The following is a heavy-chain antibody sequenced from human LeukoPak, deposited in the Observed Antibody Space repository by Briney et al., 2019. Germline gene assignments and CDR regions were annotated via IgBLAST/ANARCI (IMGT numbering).Heavy chain of an antibody. CDR1: GGSISSGSYY. CDR2: IYTSGST. J-gene: IGHJ4*02. CDR3: ARGFKRQEFDY. V-gene: IGHV4-61*02. Sequence: SETLSLTCTVSGGSISSGSYYWSWIRQPAGKGLEWIGRIYTSGSTNYNPSLKSRVTISVDTSKNQFSLKLSSVTAADTAVYYCARGFKRQEFDYWGQGTLVTVSS.